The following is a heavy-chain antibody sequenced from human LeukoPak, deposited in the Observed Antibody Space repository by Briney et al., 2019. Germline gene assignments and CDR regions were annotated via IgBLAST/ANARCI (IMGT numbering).Heavy chain of an antibody. V-gene: IGHV1-2*02. J-gene: IGHJ6*03. Sequence: ASVKVSCKASGYTFTGYYMHWVRQAPGQGHEWMGWINPNSGGTNYAQKFQGRVTMTRDTSISTAYMELSRLRSDDTAVYYCARVNLSMVRGGSYYYYMDVWGKGTTVTVSS. D-gene: IGHD3-10*01. CDR1: GYTFTGYY. CDR2: INPNSGGT. CDR3: ARVNLSMVRGGSYYYYMDV.